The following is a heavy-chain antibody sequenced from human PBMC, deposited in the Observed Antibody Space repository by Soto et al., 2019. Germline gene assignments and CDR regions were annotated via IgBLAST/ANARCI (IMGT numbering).Heavy chain of an antibody. J-gene: IGHJ4*02. CDR2: IFYSGST. V-gene: IGHV4-39*01. D-gene: IGHD2-8*01. Sequence: QLQLQESGPGLVKPSETLSLTCTVSGGSISSSRYYCGWIRQPPGKGLEWIGSIFYSGSTYYNPSLKSRVTISVDSSKNQFALKLSSVTAADTAVYYCARLNGYFDYWGQGTLVTVSS. CDR3: ARLNGYFDY. CDR1: GGSISSSRYY.